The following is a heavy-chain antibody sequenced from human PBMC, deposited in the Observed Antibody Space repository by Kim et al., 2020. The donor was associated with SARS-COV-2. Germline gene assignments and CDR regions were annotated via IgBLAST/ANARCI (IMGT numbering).Heavy chain of an antibody. J-gene: IGHJ6*02. Sequence: ASVKVSCKASGYTFTSYYMHWVRQAPGQGLEWMGIINPSGGSTSYAQKFQGRVTMTRDTSTSTVYMELSSLRSEDTAVYYCASYAGYSSSWYDSWWGMDVWGQGTTVTVSS. CDR3: ASYAGYSSSWYDSWWGMDV. CDR2: INPSGGST. CDR1: GYTFTSYY. D-gene: IGHD6-13*01. V-gene: IGHV1-46*01.